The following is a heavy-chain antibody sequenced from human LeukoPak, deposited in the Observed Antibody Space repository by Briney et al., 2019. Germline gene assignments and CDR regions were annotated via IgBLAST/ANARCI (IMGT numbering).Heavy chain of an antibody. Sequence: GGSLRLSCAASGFTFSSYWMNWARQAPGKGLERVASINHNGNVNYYVDSVKGRFTISRDNAKNSLYLQMSNLRAEDTAVYFCARGGGLDVWGQGATATVSS. J-gene: IGHJ6*02. D-gene: IGHD3-16*01. CDR2: INHNGNVN. CDR1: GFTFSSYW. V-gene: IGHV3-7*03. CDR3: ARGGGLDV.